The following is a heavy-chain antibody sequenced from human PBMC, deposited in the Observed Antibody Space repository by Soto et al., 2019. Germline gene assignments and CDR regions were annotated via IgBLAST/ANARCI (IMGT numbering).Heavy chain of an antibody. Sequence: PRGSLRLSCAPSGFTFSSYGMHWVRQAPGKGLEWVAVISYDGSNKYYADSVKGRFTISRDNSKNTLYLQMNSLRAEDTAVYYCAKTYSYGYYYYYGMGVYRQVTTFTV. D-gene: IGHD5-18*01. V-gene: IGHV3-30*18. CDR3: AKTYSYGYYYYYGMGV. CDR1: GFTFSSYG. CDR2: ISYDGSNK. J-gene: IGHJ6*02.